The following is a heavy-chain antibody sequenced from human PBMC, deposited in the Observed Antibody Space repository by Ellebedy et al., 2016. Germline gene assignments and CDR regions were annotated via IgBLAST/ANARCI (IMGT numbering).Heavy chain of an antibody. V-gene: IGHV4-39*07. CDR1: GGSISSSNYY. D-gene: IGHD3-22*01. Sequence: SETLSLTCTVSGGSISSSNYYWGWIRQPPGKGLEWIGSIYYSGSTYYNPSLRSRVTISVDTSKNQFSLKLSSVTAADTAVYYCARGGDYYDSSGITGRVYDAFDIWGQGTMVTVSS. CDR3: ARGGDYYDSSGITGRVYDAFDI. CDR2: IYYSGST. J-gene: IGHJ3*02.